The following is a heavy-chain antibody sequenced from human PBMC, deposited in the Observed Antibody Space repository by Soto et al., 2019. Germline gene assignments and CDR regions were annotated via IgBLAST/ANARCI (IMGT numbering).Heavy chain of an antibody. CDR2: IYYSGST. CDR1: GGSISSSSYY. Sequence: QLLASGPGLVKPSETLSLTCTVSGGSISSSSYYWGWIRQPPGKGLEWIGSIYYSGSTYYNPSLKSRVTISVDTSKNQFSLKLSSVTAADTAVYYCARRDSSIAAFDAFDIWGQGTMVTVSS. D-gene: IGHD6-6*01. J-gene: IGHJ3*02. V-gene: IGHV4-39*01. CDR3: ARRDSSIAAFDAFDI.